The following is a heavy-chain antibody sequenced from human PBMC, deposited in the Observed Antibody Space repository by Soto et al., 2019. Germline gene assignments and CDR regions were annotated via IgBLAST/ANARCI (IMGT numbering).Heavy chain of an antibody. D-gene: IGHD3-10*02. CDR2: IDPSDSYT. CDR3: PLFGTLRLS. CDR1: VCSFSGYW. J-gene: IGHJ4*02. Sequence: PGESLKISCKGSVCSFSGYWISWVRQMRGRGLEWMGRIDPSDSYTDYSPSFQGHVTISVDKYSSTASFKCSSLKASDTATYYCPLFGTLRLSWGQGTLVTLSS. V-gene: IGHV5-10-1*01.